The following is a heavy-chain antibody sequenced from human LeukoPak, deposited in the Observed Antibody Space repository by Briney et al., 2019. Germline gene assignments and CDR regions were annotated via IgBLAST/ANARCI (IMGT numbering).Heavy chain of an antibody. V-gene: IGHV5-51*01. Sequence: PGEPLKISCKGSGYSFTSYWIGWVRQMPGKVLEWIGIIYPGDSDTRYSPSFQGQVTISADKSISTAYLQWRSLKASDTAMYYCARQTTNFYGSGSYVYWGPGTRVTVSS. CDR3: ARQTTNFYGSGSYVY. J-gene: IGHJ4*02. CDR1: GYSFTSYW. CDR2: IYPGDSDT. D-gene: IGHD3-10*01.